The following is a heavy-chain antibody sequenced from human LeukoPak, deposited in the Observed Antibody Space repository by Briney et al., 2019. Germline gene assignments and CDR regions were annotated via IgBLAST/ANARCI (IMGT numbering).Heavy chain of an antibody. Sequence: ASVKVSCKASGYTFTSYDINWVRRATGQGLEWMGWMNPNSGNTGYAQKFQGRVTITRNTSISTAYMELSSLRSEDTAVYYCARGRPELLWFGELLTHDYWGQGTLVTVSS. D-gene: IGHD3-10*01. CDR1: GYTFTSYD. CDR2: MNPNSGNT. V-gene: IGHV1-8*03. J-gene: IGHJ4*02. CDR3: ARGRPELLWFGELLTHDY.